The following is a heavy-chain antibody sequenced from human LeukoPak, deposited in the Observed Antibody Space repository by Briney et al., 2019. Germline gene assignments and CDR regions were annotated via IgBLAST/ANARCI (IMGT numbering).Heavy chain of an antibody. CDR3: ARNGGLADW. CDR2: MNPNSGNT. J-gene: IGHJ4*02. CDR1: GYTFSNFD. V-gene: IGHV1-8*01. Sequence: ASVRVSCKASGYTFSNFDISWVRQATGQGLEWMGWMNPNSGNTGYAGKFQGRIAMTRDTSINIAYMELSSLTSEDTAVYSCARNGGLADWWGQGTLVTVSS. D-gene: IGHD2-8*01.